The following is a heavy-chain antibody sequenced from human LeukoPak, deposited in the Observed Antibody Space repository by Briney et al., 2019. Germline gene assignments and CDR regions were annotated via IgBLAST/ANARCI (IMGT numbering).Heavy chain of an antibody. CDR2: INHSGST. Sequence: TSSETLSLTCAVYGGSFSGYYWSWIRQPPGKGLEWIGEINHSGSTNYNPSLKSRVTISVDTSKNQFSLKLSSVTAADTAVYYCARETVPDIVVVVAARVYGMDVRGQGTTVTVSS. CDR3: ARETVPDIVVVVAARVYGMDV. CDR1: GGSFSGYY. J-gene: IGHJ6*02. V-gene: IGHV4-34*01. D-gene: IGHD2-15*01.